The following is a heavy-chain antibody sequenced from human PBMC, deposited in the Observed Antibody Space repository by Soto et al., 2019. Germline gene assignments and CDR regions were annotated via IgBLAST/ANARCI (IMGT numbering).Heavy chain of an antibody. Sequence: QITLKESGPTLVKPTQTLTLTCTFSGFSLSSTRMAVGWIRQPPGKALEWLALIYWDDDKRYSPFLKSRLTITKDTSNSQVVLTMSHMDPVDTARYYRAHIVVAGLGYYFDYWGQRTLVTVSS. CDR2: IYWDDDK. D-gene: IGHD6-19*01. CDR3: AHIVVAGLGYYFDY. CDR1: GFSLSSTRMA. V-gene: IGHV2-5*02. J-gene: IGHJ4*02.